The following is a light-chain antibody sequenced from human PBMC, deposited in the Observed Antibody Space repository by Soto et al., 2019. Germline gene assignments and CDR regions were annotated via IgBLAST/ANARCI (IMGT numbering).Light chain of an antibody. V-gene: IGLV2-14*01. CDR3: SLYTSENAYV. Sequence: QSALAQPTSVSGSPGQSIAISCTGTSSDVGGYNYVSWHQQHPGKAPKVLISVVSNRPSGVSNRFSGSKSGNTASLTISGLQAEDEADYYCSLYTSENAYVFGTGTKVTVL. CDR1: SSDVGGYNY. CDR2: VVS. J-gene: IGLJ1*01.